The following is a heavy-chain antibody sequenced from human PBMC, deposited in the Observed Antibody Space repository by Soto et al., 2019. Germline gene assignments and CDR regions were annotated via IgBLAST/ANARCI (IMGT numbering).Heavy chain of an antibody. J-gene: IGHJ4*02. CDR2: ISGDGGTT. V-gene: IGHV3-23*01. CDR3: AKELIPVTAAHFDK. Sequence: SCAASGFIFSNYGMSWVRQAPGKGLEWVSAISGDGGTTYYADSVKGRFTMSRDNSKNTLYLPMTSLRAEDTAVYYCAKELIPVTAAHFDKWGQGILVAVSS. D-gene: IGHD6-19*01. CDR1: GFIFSNYG.